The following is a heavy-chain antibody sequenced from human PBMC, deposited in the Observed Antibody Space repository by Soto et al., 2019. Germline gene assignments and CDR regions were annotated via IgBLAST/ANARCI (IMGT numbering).Heavy chain of an antibody. CDR3: AKEGGLDGYHHYYYYGMDV. Sequence: GGSLRLSCAASGFTFSSYAMSWVRQAPGKGLEWVSAISGSGGSTYYADSVKGRFTISRDNSKNTLYLQMNSLRAEDTAVYYCAKEGGLDGYHHYYYYGMDVWGQGTTVTVSS. CDR1: GFTFSSYA. D-gene: IGHD6-25*01. CDR2: ISGSGGST. V-gene: IGHV3-23*01. J-gene: IGHJ6*02.